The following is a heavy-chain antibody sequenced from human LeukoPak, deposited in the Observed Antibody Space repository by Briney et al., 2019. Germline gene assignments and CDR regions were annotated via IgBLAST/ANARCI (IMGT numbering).Heavy chain of an antibody. CDR2: ISAYNGNT. D-gene: IGHD3-10*01. Sequence: ASVKVSCKASGYTFTSYGISWVRQAPGQGLEWMGWISAYNGNTNYAQKLQGRVTMTTDTSTSTAYMGLRSLRSDDTAVYYCARFLAPPVGLLLWFGSRDYYYGMDVWGQGTTVTVSS. J-gene: IGHJ6*02. CDR3: ARFLAPPVGLLLWFGSRDYYYGMDV. V-gene: IGHV1-18*01. CDR1: GYTFTSYG.